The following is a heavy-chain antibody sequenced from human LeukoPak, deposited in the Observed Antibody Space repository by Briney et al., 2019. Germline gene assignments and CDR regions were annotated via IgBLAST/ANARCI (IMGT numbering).Heavy chain of an antibody. J-gene: IGHJ4*02. CDR2: ISGYDGNT. CDR1: GYTFTRYG. CDR3: ARDRAEQYFEWFLGPFDY. D-gene: IGHD3-9*01. Sequence: ASVKVSCKASGYTFTRYGISWVRQAPGQGLEWMGWISGYDGNTNYAQKSQGRVTMTTDASTSTAYMELRSLRSDDTAVYYCARDRAEQYFEWFLGPFDYWGQGTLVTVSS. V-gene: IGHV1-18*01.